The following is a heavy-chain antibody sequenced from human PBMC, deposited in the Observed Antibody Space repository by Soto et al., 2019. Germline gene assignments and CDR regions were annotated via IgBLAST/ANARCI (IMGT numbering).Heavy chain of an antibody. CDR2: ISAYNGNT. CDR3: ARREGSHYKFYYYCMDV. CDR1: GYTFTSYG. Sequence: QVQLVQSGAEVKKPGASVKVSCKASGYTFTSYGISWVRQAPGQGLEWMGWISAYNGNTNYAQKLQGRVTLTTDTPTSTAYIEPRCLRSDDTAVYYCARREGSHYKFYYYCMDVWGQGTTVTVSS. D-gene: IGHD3-10*01. J-gene: IGHJ6*02. V-gene: IGHV1-18*01.